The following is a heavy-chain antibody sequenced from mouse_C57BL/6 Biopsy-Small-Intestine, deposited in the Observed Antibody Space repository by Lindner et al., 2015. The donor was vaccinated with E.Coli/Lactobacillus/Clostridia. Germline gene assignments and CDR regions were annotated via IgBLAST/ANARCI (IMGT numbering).Heavy chain of an antibody. CDR3: ALVANYAMDY. V-gene: IGHV3-5*01. D-gene: IGHD1-1*01. J-gene: IGHJ4*01. CDR2: IYYSGTI. Sequence: VQLQESGPGLVKPSQTVFLTCTVTGISITTGNYRWSWIRQFPGNKLEWIGYIYYSGTITYNPSLTSRTTITRDTPKNQLFLEMNSLTAEDTATYYCALVANYAMDYWGQGTSVTVSS. CDR1: GISITTGNYR.